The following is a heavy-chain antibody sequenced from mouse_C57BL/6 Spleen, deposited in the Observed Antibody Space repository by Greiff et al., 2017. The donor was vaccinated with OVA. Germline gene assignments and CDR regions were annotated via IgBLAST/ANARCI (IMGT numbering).Heavy chain of an antibody. CDR2: IDPEDGDT. Sequence: DVQLQESGAELVRPGASVKLSCTASGFNIKDYYMHWVKQRPEQGLEWIGRIDPEDGDTEYAPKFQGKDTMTADTSSNTAYLQLSSLTSEDTAVYYCTKGYAYWGQGTLVTVSA. CDR1: GFNIKDYY. V-gene: IGHV14-1*01. J-gene: IGHJ3*01. CDR3: TKGYAY.